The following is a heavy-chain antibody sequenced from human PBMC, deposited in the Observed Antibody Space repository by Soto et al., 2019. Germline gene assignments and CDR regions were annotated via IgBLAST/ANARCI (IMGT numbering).Heavy chain of an antibody. CDR3: ARAYGDNYYYYYYYMDV. D-gene: IGHD4-17*01. CDR1: GGSFSGYY. CDR2: INHSGST. J-gene: IGHJ6*03. V-gene: IGHV4-34*01. Sequence: SETLSLTCAVYGGSFSGYYWSWIRQPPGKGLEWIGEINHSGSTNYNPSLKSRVTISVDTSKNQFSLKLSSVTAADTAVYYCARAYGDNYYYYYYYMDVWGKGTTVTVSS.